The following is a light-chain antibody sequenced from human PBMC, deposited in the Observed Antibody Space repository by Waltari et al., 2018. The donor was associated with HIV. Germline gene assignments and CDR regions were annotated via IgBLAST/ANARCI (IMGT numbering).Light chain of an antibody. Sequence: QAGLTQPPSVSKALRQTATLTCTGNSNNVGNQGAAWLQQRQGHPPKLLPYRNNNRPSGISERLSASRSGNTASLTITGLQPEDEADYYCSAWDSSLSAWVFGGGTKLTVL. J-gene: IGLJ3*02. V-gene: IGLV10-54*01. CDR1: SNNVGNQG. CDR2: RNN. CDR3: SAWDSSLSAWV.